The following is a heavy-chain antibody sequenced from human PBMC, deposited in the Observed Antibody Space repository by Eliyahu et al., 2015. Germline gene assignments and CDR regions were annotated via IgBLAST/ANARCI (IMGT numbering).Heavy chain of an antibody. CDR3: ARGLGFGVVIIPYYFDY. J-gene: IGHJ4*02. V-gene: IGHV4-34*01. CDR1: GGSFSGYY. Sequence: QVQLQQWGAGLLKPSETLSLTCAVYGGSFSGYYWSWIRQPPGKGLGWIGEINHSGSTNYNPSLKSRVTISVDTSKNQFSLKLSSVTAADTAVYYCARGLGFGVVIIPYYFDYWGQGTLVTVSS. D-gene: IGHD3-3*01. CDR2: INHSGST.